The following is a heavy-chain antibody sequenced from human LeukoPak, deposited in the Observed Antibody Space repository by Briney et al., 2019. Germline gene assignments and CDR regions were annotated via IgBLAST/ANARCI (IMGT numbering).Heavy chain of an antibody. Sequence: GGSLRLSCAASGFTFSDYNVRWIRQAPGKGLEWVSSISRSGSTKYYADSVKGRFTISRDNAKNSLFLQMSSLRAEDTAVYYCASSPGLGGVIGPTPYYFDYWGQGTLVTVSS. CDR3: ASSPGLGGVIGPTPYYFDY. CDR2: ISRSGSTK. V-gene: IGHV3-11*04. CDR1: GFTFSDYN. J-gene: IGHJ4*02. D-gene: IGHD3-16*02.